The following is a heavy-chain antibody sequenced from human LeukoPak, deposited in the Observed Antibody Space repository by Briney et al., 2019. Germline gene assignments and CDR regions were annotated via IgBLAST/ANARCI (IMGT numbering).Heavy chain of an antibody. CDR2: IIPIFGTA. CDR1: GGTFSSYA. CDR3: ARETSGAAGLFDY. D-gene: IGHD6-13*01. J-gene: IGHJ4*02. Sequence: GSSVKVSCKASGGTFSSYAISWVRQAPGQGLEWMGGIIPIFGTANYAQKFQGRVTITADESTSTAYMELSSLRSEDTAVYYCARETSGAAGLFDYWGQGTRVTVSS. V-gene: IGHV1-69*01.